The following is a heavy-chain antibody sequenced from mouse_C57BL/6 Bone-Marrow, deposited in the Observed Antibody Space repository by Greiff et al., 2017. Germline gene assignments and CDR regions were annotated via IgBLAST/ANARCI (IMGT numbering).Heavy chain of an antibody. D-gene: IGHD1-1*01. J-gene: IGHJ3*01. CDR3: ARDYYGSNFWIAY. V-gene: IGHV1-69*01. CDR1: GYAFTSYW. CDR2: IDPADSYT. Sequence: VQLQQPGAELVMPGASVKLSCKASGYAFTSYWMHWVKQRPGQGLEWIGEIDPADSYTNYNRKFKGKSTLTVDKSSSTAYMQLSSLTSEDSAVYYCARDYYGSNFWIAYWGQGTLVTVSA.